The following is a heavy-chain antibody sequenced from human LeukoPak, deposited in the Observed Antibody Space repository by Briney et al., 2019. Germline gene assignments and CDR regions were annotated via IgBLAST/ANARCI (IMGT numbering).Heavy chain of an antibody. CDR1: GFTFSDYS. Sequence: GGSLRLSCAASGFTFSDYSMNWVRQAPGKGLEWVSIISGSGSSIYYADSVKGRFTISRDNSKNTLYLQMNSLRAEDTAVYYCAKRPMAGSGSSPNRHFDYWGQGTLVTVSS. V-gene: IGHV3-23*01. CDR3: AKRPMAGSGSSPNRHFDY. J-gene: IGHJ4*02. D-gene: IGHD1-26*01. CDR2: ISGSGSSI.